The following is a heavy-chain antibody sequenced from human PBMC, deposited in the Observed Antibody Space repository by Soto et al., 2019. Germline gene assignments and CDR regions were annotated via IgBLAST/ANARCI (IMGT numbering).Heavy chain of an antibody. J-gene: IGHJ6*02. CDR2: IYPGDSDT. V-gene: IGHV5-51*01. Sequence: GESLKISCKGSGYSFTSYWIGWVRQMPGKGLEWMGIIYPGDSDTRYSPSFQGQVTISADKSISTAYLQWGSLKASDTAMYYCATSYPDSSSSPYYYGMDVWGQGTTVTVSS. D-gene: IGHD6-6*01. CDR3: ATSYPDSSSSPYYYGMDV. CDR1: GYSFTSYW.